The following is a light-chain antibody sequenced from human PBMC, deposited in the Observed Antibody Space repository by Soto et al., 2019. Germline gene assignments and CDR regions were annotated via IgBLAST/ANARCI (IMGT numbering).Light chain of an antibody. J-gene: IGKJ5*01. CDR3: QQRSNWPRSIT. CDR2: DAS. V-gene: IGKV3-11*01. Sequence: ETVLTQSPATLSLSPGERATLSCRASQSVGSYLVWYQQKPGQAPRLLIYDASKRATGIPARFSGSGSGTDFTLTISSLEPEDFAVYYCQQRSNWPRSITFGQGTRLDSK. CDR1: QSVGSY.